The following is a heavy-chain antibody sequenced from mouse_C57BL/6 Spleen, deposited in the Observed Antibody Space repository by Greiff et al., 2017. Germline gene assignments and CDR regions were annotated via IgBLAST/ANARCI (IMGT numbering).Heavy chain of an antibody. V-gene: IGHV14-4*01. CDR1: GFNIKDDY. Sequence: EVMLVESGAELVRPGASVKLSCTASGFNIKDDYMHWVKQRPEQGLEWIGWIDPENGDTEYASKFQGKATITADTTSNTASLQLSSLTSEDTAVYYCTTLGGYDGRDYYAMDYWGQGTSVTVSS. D-gene: IGHD2-2*01. CDR2: IDPENGDT. J-gene: IGHJ4*01. CDR3: TTLGGYDGRDYYAMDY.